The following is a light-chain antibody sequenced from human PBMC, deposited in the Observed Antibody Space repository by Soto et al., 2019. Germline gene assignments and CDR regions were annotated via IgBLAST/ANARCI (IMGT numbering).Light chain of an antibody. V-gene: IGKV3-20*01. Sequence: EIVLTQSPGTLSLSPGERATLSCRASQSVSSSYLAWYQQKPGQAPRLLIYGASSRATGIPDRFSGSGSGTDSTLTISRLEPEDFAVYYCQQYGSSRKFGQGTKVDIK. CDR1: QSVSSSY. J-gene: IGKJ1*01. CDR2: GAS. CDR3: QQYGSSRK.